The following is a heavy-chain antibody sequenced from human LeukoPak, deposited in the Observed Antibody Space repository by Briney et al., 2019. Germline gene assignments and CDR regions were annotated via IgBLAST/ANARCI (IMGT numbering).Heavy chain of an antibody. CDR2: ISYDGSNK. J-gene: IGHJ4*02. V-gene: IGHV3-30-3*01. CDR3: ARYGLSGTHDS. CDR1: GFTSSSYA. D-gene: IGHD2-8*01. Sequence: GGSLRLSCAASGFTSSSYAMHWVRQAPGKGLEWVAVISYDGSNKYYADSVKGRFTISRDNSKNTLYLQMNSLRAEDTAVYYCARYGLSGTHDSWGQGTLVTVSS.